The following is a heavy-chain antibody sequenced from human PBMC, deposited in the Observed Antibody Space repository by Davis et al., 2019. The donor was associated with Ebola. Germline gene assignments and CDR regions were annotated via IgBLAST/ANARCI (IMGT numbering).Heavy chain of an antibody. V-gene: IGHV6-1*01. J-gene: IGHJ4*02. CDR3: ASGRGGNSLHY. CDR1: GDSVSSNSGA. CDR2: TYYSSKWYK. Sequence: HSQTLSLTCDISGDSVSSNSGAWNWIRQSPSRGLEWLGRTYYSSKWYKDYAVSVKSRITINLDTSKNQFSLKLSSVTAADTAVYYCASGRGGNSLHYWGQGTLVTVSP. D-gene: IGHD4-23*01.